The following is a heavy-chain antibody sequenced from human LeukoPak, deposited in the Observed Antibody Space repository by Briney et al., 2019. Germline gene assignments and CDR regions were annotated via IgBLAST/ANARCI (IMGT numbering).Heavy chain of an antibody. CDR1: GGSISSYY. V-gene: IGHV4-59*12. CDR2: IYYSGST. CDR3: ARKVYYGSGSYYNGDYFDY. D-gene: IGHD3-10*01. J-gene: IGHJ4*02. Sequence: PSETLSLTCTVSGGSISSYYWSWIRQPPGKGLEWIGYIYYSGSTNYNPSLKSRVTISVDTSKNQFSLKLSSVTAADTAVYYCARKVYYGSGSYYNGDYFDYWGQGTLVAVSS.